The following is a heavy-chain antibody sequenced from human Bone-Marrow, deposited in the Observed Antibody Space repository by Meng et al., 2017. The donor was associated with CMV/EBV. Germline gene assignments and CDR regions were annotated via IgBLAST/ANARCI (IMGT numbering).Heavy chain of an antibody. Sequence: SVKVSCKASGGTFSSYAISWVRQAPGQGLEWMGGIIPILGIANYAQKFQGRVTITADKPTSTAYMELSSLRSEDTAVYYCARDEWGGWSDYWGQGTLVTVSS. J-gene: IGHJ4*02. CDR3: ARDEWGGWSDY. D-gene: IGHD6-19*01. CDR1: GGTFSSYA. V-gene: IGHV1-69*10. CDR2: IIPILGIA.